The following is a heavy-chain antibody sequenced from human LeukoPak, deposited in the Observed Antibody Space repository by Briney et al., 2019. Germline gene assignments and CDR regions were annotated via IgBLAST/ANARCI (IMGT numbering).Heavy chain of an antibody. Sequence: GASVKVSCKASGYTFTSYAMNWVRQAPGQGLEWMGWINTNTGNPTYAQGFTGRFVFSLDTSVSTAYLQISSLKAEDTAVYYCARDIPRWYDILTGYYERGYYFDYWGQGTLVTVSS. CDR3: ARDIPRWYDILTGYYERGYYFDY. CDR1: GYTFTSYA. CDR2: INTNTGNP. V-gene: IGHV7-4-1*02. D-gene: IGHD3-9*01. J-gene: IGHJ4*02.